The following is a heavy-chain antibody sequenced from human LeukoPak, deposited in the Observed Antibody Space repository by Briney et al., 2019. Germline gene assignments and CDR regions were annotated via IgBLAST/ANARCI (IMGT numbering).Heavy chain of an antibody. CDR2: IFYSGST. V-gene: IGHV4-59*01. D-gene: IGHD3-10*01. J-gene: IGHJ3*02. CDR1: GGSITSYY. CDR3: AREGHYYASGSGAFDI. Sequence: IPSETLSLTCTVSGGSITSYYWSWIRQPPGMGLEWIGYIFYSGSTDYSPSLKSRATISLDTSKSQFSLMLTSVTTADTAVYYCAREGHYYASGSGAFDIWGQGTMITVSS.